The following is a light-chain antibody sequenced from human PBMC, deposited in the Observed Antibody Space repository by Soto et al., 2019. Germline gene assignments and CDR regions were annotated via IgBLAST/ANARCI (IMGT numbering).Light chain of an antibody. CDR1: QSVLYSSNNKNY. Sequence: DIVMTQSPDSLAVSLGERATINCKSSQSVLYSSNNKNYLAWYQQKPGQPPKLLIYWASTRVSGVPDRFSGSGSGTDFTLTISSLQAEDVAVYYCQQYYSTPFTFGGGTKVEIK. V-gene: IGKV4-1*01. CDR2: WAS. J-gene: IGKJ4*01. CDR3: QQYYSTPFT.